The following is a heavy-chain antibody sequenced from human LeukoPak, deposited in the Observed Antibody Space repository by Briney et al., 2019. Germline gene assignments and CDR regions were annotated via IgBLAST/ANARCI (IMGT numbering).Heavy chain of an antibody. CDR2: INPSGGST. Sequence: GASVKVSCKASGYTFTSYYMHWVRQAPGQGLEWMGIINPSGGSTSYAQKFQGRVTMTRDTSTSTVYMELSSLRSEDTAVYYCARDVSSGFVHTRTGGMDVWGQGTTVTVSS. J-gene: IGHJ6*02. V-gene: IGHV1-46*01. CDR3: ARDVSSGFVHTRTGGMDV. CDR1: GYTFTSYY. D-gene: IGHD6-19*01.